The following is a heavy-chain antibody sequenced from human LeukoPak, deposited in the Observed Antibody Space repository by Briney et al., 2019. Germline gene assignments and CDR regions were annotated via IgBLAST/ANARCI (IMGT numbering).Heavy chain of an antibody. V-gene: IGHV4-59*08. D-gene: IGHD3-3*02. CDR2: IYYSGRT. Sequence: PSETLSLTCTVSGGSISGYSWNWIRQPPGKGLEWIGFIYYSGRTNYNPSLESRVTISLDTSKNQFSLQLNSATAADTAVYYCARDISGGSHVFDIWGQGTMVTVSS. CDR3: ARDISGGSHVFDI. CDR1: GGSISGYS. J-gene: IGHJ3*02.